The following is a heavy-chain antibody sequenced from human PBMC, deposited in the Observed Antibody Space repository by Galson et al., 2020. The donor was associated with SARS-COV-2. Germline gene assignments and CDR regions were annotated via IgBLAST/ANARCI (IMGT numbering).Heavy chain of an antibody. J-gene: IGHJ4*02. D-gene: IGHD3-10*01. V-gene: IGHV3-74*01. CDR2: IYSEGSST. Sequence: GSMRLSRPPSGFTFSSYCMHCVRQAPGKGLVWDSRIYSEGSSTIYADSVNGRFTISGDTAKNTLYLQMNRLRAEHTAVYYCARGDIGNEYFGDWGQGALVTVAS. CDR1: GFTFSSYC. CDR3: ARGDIGNEYFGD.